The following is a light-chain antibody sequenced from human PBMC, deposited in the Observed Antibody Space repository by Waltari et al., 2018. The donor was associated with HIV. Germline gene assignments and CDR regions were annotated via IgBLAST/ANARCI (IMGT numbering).Light chain of an antibody. J-gene: IGKJ1*01. CDR3: QQYFSTPPT. V-gene: IGKV4-1*01. CDR2: WAS. Sequence: DIVLTPSPELLAVSLGERATANCRSTHSILYNSNNNSYLGWYQQKPGQPPKLLIYWASTRASGTPDRFTGSGSGTDFALTISSLQAEDAAVYYCQQYFSTPPTFGQGTKVEIK. CDR1: HSILYNSNNNSY.